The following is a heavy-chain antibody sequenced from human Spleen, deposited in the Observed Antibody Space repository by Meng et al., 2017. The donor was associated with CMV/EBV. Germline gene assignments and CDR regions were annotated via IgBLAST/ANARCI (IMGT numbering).Heavy chain of an antibody. Sequence: GESLEISCVASGFTFSSYEMNWVRQAPGKGLEWVSTIFTDGSTFYADSVKGRFTMSRDNSRNTLYLQLNSLRVEDTAVYYCAREGALNFDCWGQGTLVTVSS. V-gene: IGHV3-53*01. CDR3: AREGALNFDC. CDR2: IFTDGST. CDR1: GFTFSSYE. J-gene: IGHJ4*02. D-gene: IGHD4/OR15-4a*01.